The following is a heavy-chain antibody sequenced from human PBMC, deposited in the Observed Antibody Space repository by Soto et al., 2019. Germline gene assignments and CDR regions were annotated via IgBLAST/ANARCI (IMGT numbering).Heavy chain of an antibody. D-gene: IGHD3-10*01. J-gene: IGHJ6*02. CDR1: GYTFTSYY. Sequence: ASVKVSYKASGYTFTSYYMHWVRQAPGQGLEWMGIINPSGGSTSYAQKFQGRVTMTRDTSTSTVYMELSSLRSEDTAVYYCARGGYYYGSGRIYGMDVWGQGTTVTVSS. CDR2: INPSGGST. V-gene: IGHV1-46*01. CDR3: ARGGYYYGSGRIYGMDV.